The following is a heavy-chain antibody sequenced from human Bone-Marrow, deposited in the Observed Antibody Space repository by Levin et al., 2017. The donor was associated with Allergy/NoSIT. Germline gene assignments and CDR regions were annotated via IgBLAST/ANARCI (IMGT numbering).Heavy chain of an antibody. CDR2: INHSGST. CDR1: GGSFFSSY. CDR3: AGAFASAGTDSIYFYYYGVDV. J-gene: IGHJ6*02. Sequence: SQTLSLTCGVSGGSFFSSYWSWIRQPPGKGLEWIGEINHSGSTKYNPSLKSRVTISVDTSENQISLRLTSVTAADTAVYYCAGAFASAGTDSIYFYYYGVDVWGQGTTVTVSS. V-gene: IGHV4-34*01. D-gene: IGHD6-13*01.